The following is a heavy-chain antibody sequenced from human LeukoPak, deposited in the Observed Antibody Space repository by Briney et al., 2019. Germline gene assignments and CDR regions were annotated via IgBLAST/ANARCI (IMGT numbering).Heavy chain of an antibody. CDR2: ISAYNGNT. J-gene: IGHJ6*03. V-gene: IGHV1-18*01. Sequence: GASVKVSCKASGYTFTSYGISWVRQAPGQGLEWMGWISAYNGNTNYAQKLQGRVTMTTDTSTSTAYMELRSLRSDDTAVYYCARTGYCSSTSCYTSYYYYYMDVWGKGTTVTVSS. D-gene: IGHD2-2*02. CDR3: ARTGYCSSTSCYTSYYYYYMDV. CDR1: GYTFTSYG.